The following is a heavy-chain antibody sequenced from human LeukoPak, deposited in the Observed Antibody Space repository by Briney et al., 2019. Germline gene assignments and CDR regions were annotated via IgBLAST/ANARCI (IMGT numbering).Heavy chain of an antibody. CDR2: ISGSGGST. V-gene: IGHV3-23*01. J-gene: IGHJ4*02. CDR3: AKDQGVYDSSGYYPLGY. D-gene: IGHD3-22*01. CDR1: GFTFSSYA. Sequence: GRSLRLSCAASGFTFSSYAMSWVRQAPGKGLEWVSAISGSGGSTYYADSVKGRFTISRDNSKNTLYLQMNSLRAEDTAVYYCAKDQGVYDSSGYYPLGYWGQGTLVTVSS.